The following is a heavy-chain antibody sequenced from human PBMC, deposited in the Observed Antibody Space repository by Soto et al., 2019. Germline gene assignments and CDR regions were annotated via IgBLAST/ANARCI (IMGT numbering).Heavy chain of an antibody. CDR2: ISYDGSNK. J-gene: IGHJ6*01. V-gene: IGHV3-30-3*01. D-gene: IGHD3-22*01. Sequence: PVGSLRLSCASSVFTFSSYAMHCVRHSPGKWLEWVAVISYDGSNKYYADPVKGRFTISRDNSKNTLYLQMNSLRAEDTAVYYCARDSGDSSGYYSTAFYYYYGMEVWGQGTTVNGSS. CDR3: ARDSGDSSGYYSTAFYYYYGMEV. CDR1: VFTFSSYA.